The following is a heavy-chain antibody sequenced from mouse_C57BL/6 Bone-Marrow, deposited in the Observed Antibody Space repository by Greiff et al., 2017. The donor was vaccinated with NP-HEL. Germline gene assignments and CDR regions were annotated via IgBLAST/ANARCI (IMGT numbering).Heavy chain of an antibody. Sequence: DVMLVESGGGLVQPGGSLKLSCAASGFTFSDYGMAWVRQAPRKGPEWVAFISNLAYSIYYADTVTGRFTISRENAKNTLYLEMSSLRSEDTAMYYCARQGPYYYGSSYGYFDVWGTGTTVTVSS. CDR3: ARQGPYYYGSSYGYFDV. D-gene: IGHD1-1*01. V-gene: IGHV5-15*01. J-gene: IGHJ1*03. CDR2: ISNLAYSI. CDR1: GFTFSDYG.